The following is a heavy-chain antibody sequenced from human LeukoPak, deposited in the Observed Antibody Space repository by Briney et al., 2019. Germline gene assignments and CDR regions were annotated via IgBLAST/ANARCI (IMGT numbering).Heavy chain of an antibody. Sequence: SVKVSCKASGGTFSSYAISWVRQAPGQGLEWMGGIIPIFGTANYAQKFQGRVTITADESTSTAYMELSSLRSEDTAVYYCAREAYYYDSSGYYPLDYWGQGTLVTVSS. CDR1: GGTFSSYA. CDR2: IIPIFGTA. V-gene: IGHV1-69*13. D-gene: IGHD3-22*01. CDR3: AREAYYYDSSGYYPLDY. J-gene: IGHJ4*02.